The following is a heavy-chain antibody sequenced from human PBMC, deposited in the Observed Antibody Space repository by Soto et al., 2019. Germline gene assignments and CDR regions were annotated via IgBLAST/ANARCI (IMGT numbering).Heavy chain of an antibody. Sequence: SVKVSCKASGYTFYSHSISWVRQAPGQGLEWMGRIIPILGIANYAQKFQGRVTITADKSTSTAYMELSSLRSEDTAVYYCARVEVRGSGSYYNDYYYYGMDVWGQGTTVTVSS. D-gene: IGHD3-10*01. J-gene: IGHJ6*02. V-gene: IGHV1-69*02. CDR2: IIPILGIA. CDR3: ARVEVRGSGSYYNDYYYYGMDV. CDR1: GYTFYSHS.